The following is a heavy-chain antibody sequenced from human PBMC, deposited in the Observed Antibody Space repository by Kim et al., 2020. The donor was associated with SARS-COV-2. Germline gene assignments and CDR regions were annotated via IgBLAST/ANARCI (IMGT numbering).Heavy chain of an antibody. J-gene: IGHJ4*02. CDR3: ARNGYSGYGKIEF. CDR2: IHSDGTT. D-gene: IGHD5-12*01. Sequence: GGSLRLSCATSGFSVSANFMTWVRQAPGKGLEWVSLIHSDGTTFYADSVKGRFTIARDHSKNTLYLQMNSLRVEDTAVYYCARNGYSGYGKIEFWGQGTL. V-gene: IGHV3-66*01. CDR1: GFSVSANF.